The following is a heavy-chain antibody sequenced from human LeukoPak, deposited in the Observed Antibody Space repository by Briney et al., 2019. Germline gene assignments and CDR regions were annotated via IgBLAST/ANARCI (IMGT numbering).Heavy chain of an antibody. CDR1: GFTFSRYS. V-gene: IGHV3-21*01. D-gene: IGHD7-27*01. Sequence: GGSLRLSCAASGFTFSRYSMIWVRQAPGRGLEWVSSISSSSTYIYYADSMKGRFTISRDNAKNSLYLQMNSLRAEDTAVYYCARDYANWGWGDWGQGTLVIVSS. CDR3: ARDYANWGWGD. J-gene: IGHJ4*02. CDR2: ISSSSTYI.